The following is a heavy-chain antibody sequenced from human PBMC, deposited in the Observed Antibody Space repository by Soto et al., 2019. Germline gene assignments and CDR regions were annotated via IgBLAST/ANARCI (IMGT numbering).Heavy chain of an antibody. CDR2: IYSGGST. Sequence: PGGSLRLSCAASGFTVSSNYMSWVRQAPGKGLEWVSVIYSGGSTYYADSVKGRFTISRHNSKNTLYLQMNSLRAEDTAVYYCASRRNDYIWGSYRYSDYWGQGTLVTVSS. D-gene: IGHD3-16*02. V-gene: IGHV3-53*04. CDR1: GFTVSSNY. J-gene: IGHJ4*02. CDR3: ASRRNDYIWGSYRYSDY.